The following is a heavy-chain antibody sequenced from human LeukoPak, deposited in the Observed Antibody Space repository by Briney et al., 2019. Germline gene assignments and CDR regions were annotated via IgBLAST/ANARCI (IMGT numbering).Heavy chain of an antibody. CDR2: IYYSGST. CDR1: GRSISSYY. J-gene: IGHJ4*02. Sequence: SETLSLTCTVSGRSISSYYWSWIRQPPGKGLEWIGYIYYSGSTNYNPSLKSRVTISVDTSKNQFSLKLSSVAAAGTAVYYCARSGVGATSFDYWGQGTLVTVSS. CDR3: ARSGVGATSFDY. V-gene: IGHV4-59*01. D-gene: IGHD1-26*01.